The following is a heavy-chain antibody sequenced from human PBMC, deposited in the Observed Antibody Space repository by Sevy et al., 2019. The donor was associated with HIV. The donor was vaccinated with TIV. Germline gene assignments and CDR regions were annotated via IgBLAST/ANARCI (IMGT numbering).Heavy chain of an antibody. Sequence: GGSLRLSCAASGFTFSDYYMSWIRQAPGKGLEWVSYISSSGSTIYYADSVKGRFTISRDNAKNSLYLQMNSLRAEDTAVYYCASPPRTVAGTRLEGNYYYGMDVWGQGTTVTVSS. CDR3: ASPPRTVAGTRLEGNYYYGMDV. CDR1: GFTFSDYY. CDR2: ISSSGSTI. D-gene: IGHD6-19*01. V-gene: IGHV3-11*01. J-gene: IGHJ6*02.